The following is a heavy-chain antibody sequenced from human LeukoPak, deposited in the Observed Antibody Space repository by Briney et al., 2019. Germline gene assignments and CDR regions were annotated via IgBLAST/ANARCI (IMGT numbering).Heavy chain of an antibody. V-gene: IGHV4-30-2*01. CDR2: IYHSGST. J-gene: IGHJ4*02. D-gene: IGHD4-17*01. Sequence: SETLSLTCAVSGGSISSGGYSWSWIRQPPGKGLEWIGYIYHSGSTYYNPSLKSRVTISVDRSKNQFSLKLSSVTAADTAVYYCAFVGYGNPHDDYWGQGTLVTVSS. CDR3: AFVGYGNPHDDY. CDR1: GGSISSGGYS.